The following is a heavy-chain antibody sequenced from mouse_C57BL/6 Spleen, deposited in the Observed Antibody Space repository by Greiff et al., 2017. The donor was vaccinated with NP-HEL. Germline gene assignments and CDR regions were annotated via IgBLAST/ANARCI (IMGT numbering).Heavy chain of an antibody. J-gene: IGHJ3*01. D-gene: IGHD2-2*01. V-gene: IGHV5-9-1*02. CDR1: GFTFSSYA. Sequence: EVQVVESGEGLVKPGGSLKLSCAASGFTFSSYAMSWVRQTPEKRLEWVAYISSGGDYIYYADTVKGRLSISRDNARNTRYLQMSSLKSEDTAMYYCTSYGYDGAWFAYWGQGTLVTVSA. CDR3: TSYGYDGAWFAY. CDR2: ISSGGDYI.